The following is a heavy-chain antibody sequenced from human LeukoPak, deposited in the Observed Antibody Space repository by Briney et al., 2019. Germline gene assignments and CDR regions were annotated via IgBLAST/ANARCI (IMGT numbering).Heavy chain of an antibody. Sequence: SGESLKISCKGSGYSFTSCWIGWVRQMPGKGLEWMGIIYPGDSDTRYSPSFQGQVTISADKSISTAYLQWSSLKASDTAMYYCARTRPGGYSGYLPFGAYYYYYYMDVWGKGTTVTISS. V-gene: IGHV5-51*01. CDR1: GYSFTSCW. CDR2: IYPGDSDT. CDR3: ARTRPGGYSGYLPFGAYYYYYYMDV. J-gene: IGHJ6*03. D-gene: IGHD5-12*01.